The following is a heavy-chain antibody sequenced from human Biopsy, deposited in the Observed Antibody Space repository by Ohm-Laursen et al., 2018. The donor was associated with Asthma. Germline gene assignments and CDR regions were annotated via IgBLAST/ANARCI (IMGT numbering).Heavy chain of an antibody. CDR3: AKDVFPGWELRRGPDY. CDR2: ISSDVRE. Sequence: SLRLSCTASGFTFRNFGMHWVRQAPGKGLEWVALISSDVREWYADSVKGRFTISRDNSRNTLHLQMNSLRAEDTAVYYCAKDVFPGWELRRGPDYWGQGTLVTVSS. V-gene: IGHV3-30*18. CDR1: GFTFRNFG. D-gene: IGHD1-26*01. J-gene: IGHJ4*02.